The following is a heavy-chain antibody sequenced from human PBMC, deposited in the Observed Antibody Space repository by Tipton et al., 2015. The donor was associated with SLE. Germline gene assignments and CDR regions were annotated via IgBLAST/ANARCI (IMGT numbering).Heavy chain of an antibody. CDR3: ARDWGIAVAGSFDY. D-gene: IGHD6-19*01. J-gene: IGHJ4*02. CDR1: GFTFSSYS. Sequence: SLRLSCAASGFTFSSYSMNWVRQAPGKGLEWVSSISSSSSYIYYADSVKGRFTISRDNAKNSLYLQMNSLRAEDTAVYYCARDWGIAVAGSFDYWGQGTLVTVSS. CDR2: ISSSSSYI. V-gene: IGHV3-21*01.